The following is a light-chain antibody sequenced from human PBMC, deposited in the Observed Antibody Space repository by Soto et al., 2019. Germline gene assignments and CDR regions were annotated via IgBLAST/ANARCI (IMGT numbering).Light chain of an antibody. Sequence: DIQMTQSPSSVSASVGDRVTITCRATQGISSWLAWYQQKPGKAPKLLIYAASSLQSGVPSRFSGSGSGTDFTLTINNLQPEDFAVYFCQQYTDRPRTFGQGTKVEF. CDR3: QQYTDRPRT. CDR1: QGISSW. J-gene: IGKJ1*01. CDR2: AAS. V-gene: IGKV1-12*01.